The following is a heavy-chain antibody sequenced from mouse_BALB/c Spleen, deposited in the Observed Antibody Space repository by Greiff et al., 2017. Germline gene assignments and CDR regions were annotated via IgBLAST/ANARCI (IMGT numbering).Heavy chain of an antibody. CDR2: IYPSDSYT. V-gene: IGHV1-69*02. Sequence: QVQLQQPGAELVRPGASVKLSCKASGYTFTSYWIKWVKQSPGQGLEWIGNIYPSDSYTNYNQKFKDKATLTVDKSSSTAYMQLSSPTSEDAAVYYCTRLGHYAMDYWGQGTSVTVYS. CDR1: GYTFTSYW. D-gene: IGHD4-1*01. J-gene: IGHJ4*01. CDR3: TRLGHYAMDY.